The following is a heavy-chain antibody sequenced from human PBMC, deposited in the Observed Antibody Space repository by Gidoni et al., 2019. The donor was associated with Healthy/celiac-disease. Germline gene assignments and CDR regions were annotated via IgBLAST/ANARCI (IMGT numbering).Heavy chain of an antibody. V-gene: IGHV3-66*01. Sequence: EVQLVESGGGLVQPGGSLRLSCAASEVTVSSNYMSWVRQAPGKGLEWFSVIYSGGSTYYADSVKGRFTISRDNSKNTLYLQMNSLRAEDTAVYYCARDGLGDAFDIRGQGTMVTVSS. J-gene: IGHJ3*02. CDR3: ARDGLGDAFDI. CDR2: IYSGGST. D-gene: IGHD5-12*01. CDR1: EVTVSSNY.